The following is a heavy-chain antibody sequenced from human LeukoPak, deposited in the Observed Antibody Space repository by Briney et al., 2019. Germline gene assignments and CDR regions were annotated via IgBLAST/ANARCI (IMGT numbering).Heavy chain of an antibody. D-gene: IGHD3-3*01. CDR1: GGSFSGYY. Sequence: SETLSLTCAVYGGSFSGYYWSWIRQPPGKGLEWIGEINHSGSTNYNPSLKSRVTISVDTSKNQFSLKLSSVTAADTAVYYCARLTRVLRFLEWLPRDYYYYGMDVWGQGTTVTVSS. CDR2: INHSGST. J-gene: IGHJ6*02. V-gene: IGHV4-34*01. CDR3: ARLTRVLRFLEWLPRDYYYYGMDV.